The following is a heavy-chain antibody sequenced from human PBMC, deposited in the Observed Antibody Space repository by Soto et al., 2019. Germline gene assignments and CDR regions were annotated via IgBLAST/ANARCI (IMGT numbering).Heavy chain of an antibody. CDR1: GGTFNSYV. CDR3: ARDLGSGYDTGDY. Sequence: QVQLVQSGAEVKKPGSSVKVSCKASGGTFNSYVFNWVRQAPGQGLEWMGGIISIFGTPNYGQKFQGRVTITADESTSTGFMELSSMTSEDTAIYYCARDLGSGYDTGDYWGQGTLVTVSS. D-gene: IGHD5-12*01. CDR2: IISIFGTP. J-gene: IGHJ4*02. V-gene: IGHV1-69*12.